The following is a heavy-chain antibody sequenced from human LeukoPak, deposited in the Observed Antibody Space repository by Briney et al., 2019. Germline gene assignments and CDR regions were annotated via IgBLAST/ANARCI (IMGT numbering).Heavy chain of an antibody. Sequence: GESLKISCKGFGYRFTNYWIGWVRQMPGKGLEWMGIIYPGDSDTRYSPSFQGQVTISADKSINTAYLQWSSLKHSDTAMYYCVLAGSGSYYFDYWGQGILVTVSS. CDR3: VLAGSGSYYFDY. CDR2: IYPGDSDT. V-gene: IGHV5-51*01. D-gene: IGHD3-10*01. J-gene: IGHJ4*02. CDR1: GYRFTNYW.